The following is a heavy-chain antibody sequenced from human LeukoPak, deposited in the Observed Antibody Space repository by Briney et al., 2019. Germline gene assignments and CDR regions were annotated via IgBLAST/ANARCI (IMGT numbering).Heavy chain of an antibody. V-gene: IGHV3-23*01. Sequence: PGGTLRLSCAASGFTFSSYGMNWVRQAPGKGLEWVSSISGSGGSTYYADSVKGRFTISRDNSKNTLYLQMNSVRSEDTALYYCAKPSGSGVDYWGQGTRVTVSS. CDR2: ISGSGGST. J-gene: IGHJ4*01. CDR1: GFTFSSYG. CDR3: AKPSGSGVDY. D-gene: IGHD1-26*01.